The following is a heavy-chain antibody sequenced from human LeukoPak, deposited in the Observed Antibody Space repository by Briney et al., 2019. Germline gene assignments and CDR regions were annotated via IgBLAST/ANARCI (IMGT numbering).Heavy chain of an antibody. CDR1: GFTFSSYS. CDR2: ISSSSSYI. V-gene: IGHV3-21*01. D-gene: IGHD2-2*01. Sequence: PRGSLRLSCAASGFTFSSYSMNWVRQAPGKGLEWVSSISSSSSYIYYADSVKGRFTISRDNAKNSLYLQMNSLRAEDTAVYYCASAPGSTSVGWGQGTLVTVSS. CDR3: ASAPGSTSVG. J-gene: IGHJ4*02.